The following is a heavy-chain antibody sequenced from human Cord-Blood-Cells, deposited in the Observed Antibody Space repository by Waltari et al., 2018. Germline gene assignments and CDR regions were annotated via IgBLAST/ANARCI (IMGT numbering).Heavy chain of an antibody. Sequence: QVQLQQWGAGLLKPSETQSLTCAVYGGSFSGYYWSWIRQPPGKGLEWIGEINHSGSTNYNPSLKSRVTISVDTSKNQFSLKLSSVTAADTAVYYCARGAGWGAFDIWGQGTMVTVSS. J-gene: IGHJ3*02. CDR1: GGSFSGYY. D-gene: IGHD6-19*01. CDR3: ARGAGWGAFDI. V-gene: IGHV4-34*01. CDR2: INHSGST.